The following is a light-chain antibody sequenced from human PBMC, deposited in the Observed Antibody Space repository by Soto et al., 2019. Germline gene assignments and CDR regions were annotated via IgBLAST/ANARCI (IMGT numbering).Light chain of an antibody. CDR1: QSISDL. CDR3: QQYNSPYT. J-gene: IGKJ2*01. V-gene: IGKV1-5*01. CDR2: DAS. Sequence: DIQLTQSPSTLSASVGDRVTITCRASQSISDLLAWYHQKPGKAPKLLIYDASSLESRAPSRFSGSGYGTEFTLTISSLQPDDFATYYCQQYNSPYTFGQGTKVEIK.